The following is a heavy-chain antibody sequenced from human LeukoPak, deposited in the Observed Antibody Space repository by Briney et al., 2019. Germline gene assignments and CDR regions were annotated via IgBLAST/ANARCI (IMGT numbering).Heavy chain of an antibody. CDR2: ISRSSSYT. CDR3: ATYYYGSGSYNALIAEYFQH. Sequence: PGGALLLSFAASGFIFSGYYMSWIRPAPGKGLEWVSYISRSSSYTKYADSVKGRFNISRDNAKNSLYLQMNSLRAEDTAMYYCATYYYGSGSYNALIAEYFQHWGQGTLVTVSS. CDR1: GFIFSGYY. D-gene: IGHD3-10*01. V-gene: IGHV3-11*06. J-gene: IGHJ1*01.